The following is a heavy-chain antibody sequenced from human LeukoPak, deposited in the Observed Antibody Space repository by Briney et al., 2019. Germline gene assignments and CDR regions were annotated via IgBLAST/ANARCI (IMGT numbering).Heavy chain of an antibody. CDR2: ISGSGGST. Sequence: VGSLRLSCAASGFTLSSYAMSWVRQTPGKGVEWGSAISGSGGSTYYADSAKGRFTISRDNSKNTLYLQMNSLRAEDTAVYYCARDGYGDYVLFFDYWGQGTLVTVSS. J-gene: IGHJ4*02. CDR3: ARDGYGDYVLFFDY. CDR1: GFTLSSYA. V-gene: IGHV3-23*01. D-gene: IGHD4-17*01.